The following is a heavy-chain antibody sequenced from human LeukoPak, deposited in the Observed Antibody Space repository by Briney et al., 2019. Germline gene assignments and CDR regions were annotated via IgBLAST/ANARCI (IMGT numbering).Heavy chain of an antibody. Sequence: GASVKVSCKASGYSFTSHYMHWVRQAPGQGLEWLGIINPSGSSTLYAQKFQGRVTMPRDVSTTTDYMELSSLRSEDTAVYYCARDNSVGDVAWWFDPWGQGTLVTVSS. CDR3: ARDNSVGDVAWWFDP. D-gene: IGHD1-26*01. V-gene: IGHV1-46*01. J-gene: IGHJ5*02. CDR1: GYSFTSHY. CDR2: INPSGSST.